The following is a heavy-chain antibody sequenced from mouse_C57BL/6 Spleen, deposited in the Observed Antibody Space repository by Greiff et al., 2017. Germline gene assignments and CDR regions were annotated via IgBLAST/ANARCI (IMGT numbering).Heavy chain of an antibody. CDR1: GFSFNTYA. D-gene: IGHD2-5*01. Sequence: EVMLVESGGGLVQPKGSLKLSCAASGFSFNTYAMNWVRQAPGKGLEWVARIRSKSNNYATYYADSVKDRFTISRADSESMLYLQMNNLKTEDTAMYYCLRHGAYYSNYNYAMDYWGQGTSVTVSS. J-gene: IGHJ4*01. V-gene: IGHV10-1*01. CDR2: IRSKSNNYAT. CDR3: LRHGAYYSNYNYAMDY.